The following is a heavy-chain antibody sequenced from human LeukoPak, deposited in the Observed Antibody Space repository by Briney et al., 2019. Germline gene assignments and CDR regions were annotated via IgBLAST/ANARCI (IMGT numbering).Heavy chain of an antibody. CDR1: GYTFTGHY. CDR3: ARPRTSGWIHDVYDI. CDR2: MNPNSGGT. Sequence: ASVKVSCKASGYTFTGHYMHWVRQAPGQGPEWMGWMNPNSGGTKYAQKFQGRVTMTRDTSISTAYMELSGLRFDDTAVYYCARPRTSGWIHDVYDIWGQGTMVTVPS. D-gene: IGHD6-19*01. V-gene: IGHV1-2*02. J-gene: IGHJ3*02.